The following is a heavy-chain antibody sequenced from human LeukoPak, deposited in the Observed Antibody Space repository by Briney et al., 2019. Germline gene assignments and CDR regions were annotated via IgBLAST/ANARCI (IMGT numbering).Heavy chain of an antibody. Sequence: GGSLRLSCSASGFTFSSYAMHWVRQAPGKGLEWVSATSGSGGSTFYADSLKGRFTISRDNSRNTLYLHMNSLRAGDTAVYYCAKPFLPGSHQGAFDIWGQGTMVTVSS. D-gene: IGHD1-26*01. CDR1: GFTFSSYA. J-gene: IGHJ3*02. V-gene: IGHV3-23*01. CDR2: TSGSGGST. CDR3: AKPFLPGSHQGAFDI.